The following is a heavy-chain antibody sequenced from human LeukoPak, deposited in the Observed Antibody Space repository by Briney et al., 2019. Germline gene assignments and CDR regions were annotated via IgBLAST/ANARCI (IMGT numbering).Heavy chain of an antibody. CDR1: GGTFSSYA. J-gene: IGHJ4*02. CDR2: IIPIFGIT. Sequence: WASVKVSCKASGGTFSSYAISWVRQAPGQGLEWMGGIIPIFGITNYAQKFQGRVTISADKSTNTAYMELSSLKSEDTAVYYCARGTRDGYNSPLDYWGQGALVTVSS. CDR3: ARGTRDGYNSPLDY. D-gene: IGHD5-24*01. V-gene: IGHV1-69*10.